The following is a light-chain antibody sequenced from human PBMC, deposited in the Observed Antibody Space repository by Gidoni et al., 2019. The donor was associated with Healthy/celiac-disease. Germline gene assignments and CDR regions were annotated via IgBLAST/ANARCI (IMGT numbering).Light chain of an antibody. CDR2: GAS. Sequence: EIVMTQSPATLSVSPGERATLSCRASQSVSSNLAWYQQKPGQAPRLLIYGASTRATGIPARCSGSGSRTEFTLTISSLQSEDFAVYYCQRYNNWPLSFGQGTKLEIK. CDR1: QSVSSN. CDR3: QRYNNWPLS. J-gene: IGKJ2*01. V-gene: IGKV3-15*01.